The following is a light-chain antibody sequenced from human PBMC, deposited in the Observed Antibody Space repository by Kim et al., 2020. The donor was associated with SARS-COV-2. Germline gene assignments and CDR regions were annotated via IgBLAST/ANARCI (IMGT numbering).Light chain of an antibody. CDR1: ISNFGSNY. CDR3: AAWDDSLSGWV. CDR2: RNN. J-gene: IGLJ3*02. V-gene: IGLV1-47*01. Sequence: GPRCTSSCSCSISNFGSNYVSWSQQLPGTAPKLLIDRNNQRPSLFPDRFSGSNSGTSASLAISGLRSEDEADYYCAAWDDSLSGWVFGGGTKLTVL.